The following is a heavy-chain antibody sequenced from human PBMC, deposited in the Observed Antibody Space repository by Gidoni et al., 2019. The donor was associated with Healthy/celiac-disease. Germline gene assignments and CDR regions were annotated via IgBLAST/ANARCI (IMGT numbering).Heavy chain of an antibody. CDR1: GYSISSGYY. V-gene: IGHV4-38-2*02. Sequence: QVQLQESGPGLVKPSETLSLTCTVSGYSISSGYYWGWIRQPPGKGLEWIGSIYHSGSTYYNPSLKSRATISVDTSKNQFSLKLSSVTAADTAVYYCARDPGSAFDIWGQGTMVTVSS. CDR3: ARDPGSAFDI. CDR2: IYHSGST. J-gene: IGHJ3*02. D-gene: IGHD1-1*01.